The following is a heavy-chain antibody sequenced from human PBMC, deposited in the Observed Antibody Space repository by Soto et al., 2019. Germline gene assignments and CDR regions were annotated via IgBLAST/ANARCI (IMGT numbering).Heavy chain of an antibody. J-gene: IGHJ3*02. CDR1: GFTFSNYV. CDR3: AKSRTVEDAFDI. Sequence: VGSLRLSCAASGFTFSNYVMSWVRQAPGKGLEWVSAISGSGGSTYYADSVKGRFTISRDNSKNTLNLQMNSLRAEDTAVYYCAKSRTVEDAFDIWGQGTMVNVSS. D-gene: IGHD4-4*01. CDR2: ISGSGGST. V-gene: IGHV3-23*01.